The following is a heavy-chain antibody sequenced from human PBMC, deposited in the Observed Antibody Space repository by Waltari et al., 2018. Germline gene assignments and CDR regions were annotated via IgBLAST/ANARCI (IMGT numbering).Heavy chain of an antibody. V-gene: IGHV3-20*04. CDR1: GLKFNAYG. Sequence: DVHLVESGGGLVQPRGSLRVSCTVSGLKFNAYGMSWVRRVPGKGLEWVSCITWNGGIISYSDSVKGRFTITRDNDKNSLSLQMTSLRVEDTALYYCARYLNWGLPRFDNWGQGTQVTVSS. CDR3: ARYLNWGLPRFDN. D-gene: IGHD3-16*01. J-gene: IGHJ4*02. CDR2: ITWNGGII.